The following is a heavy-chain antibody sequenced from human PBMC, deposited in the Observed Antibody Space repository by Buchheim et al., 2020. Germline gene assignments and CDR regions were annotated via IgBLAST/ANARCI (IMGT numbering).Heavy chain of an antibody. Sequence: QVQLQESGPGLVAPSGTLSLTCAVSDDSITSNNWWTWVRQAPGKGLEWIGHIYHTGATNYSPSLESRVSMSVDTSKIKFSLTLTSLTAADTALYFCARAKDEQHLGVYFDSWGQG. J-gene: IGHJ4*02. CDR3: ARAKDEQHLGVYFDS. CDR1: DDSITSNNW. V-gene: IGHV4-4*02. CDR2: IYHTGAT. D-gene: IGHD6-13*01.